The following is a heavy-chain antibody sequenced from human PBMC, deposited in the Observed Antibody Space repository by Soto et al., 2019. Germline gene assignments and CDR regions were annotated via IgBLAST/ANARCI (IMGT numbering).Heavy chain of an antibody. J-gene: IGHJ5*02. Sequence: GGSLRLSCTASGFTFGDYAMSWFRQAPGKGLEWVGFIRSKAYGGTTEYAASVKGRFTISRDDSKSIAYLQMNSLKTEDTAVYYCTRDRPLRFLEWLTSDWFDPWGQGTLVTV. CDR3: TRDRPLRFLEWLTSDWFDP. V-gene: IGHV3-49*03. CDR1: GFTFGDYA. D-gene: IGHD3-3*01. CDR2: IRSKAYGGTT.